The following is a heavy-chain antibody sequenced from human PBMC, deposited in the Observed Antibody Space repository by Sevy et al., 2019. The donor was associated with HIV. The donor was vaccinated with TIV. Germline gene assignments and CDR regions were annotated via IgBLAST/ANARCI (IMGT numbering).Heavy chain of an antibody. CDR1: GFTFGGSA. V-gene: IGHV3-73*01. CDR2: IRSKANNYAT. J-gene: IGHJ6*02. Sequence: GGSLRLSCAASGFTFGGSAMHWVRQASGKGLEWVGRIRSKANNYATAHAASVKGRFTISRDDSKNTAYLQMKSLKTEDTAVYYCTRLGGTVVTPYYAMDVWGQGTTVTVSS. D-gene: IGHD2-21*02. CDR3: TRLGGTVVTPYYAMDV.